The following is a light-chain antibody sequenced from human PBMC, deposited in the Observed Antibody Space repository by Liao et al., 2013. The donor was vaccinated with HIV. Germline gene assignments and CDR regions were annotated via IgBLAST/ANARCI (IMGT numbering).Light chain of an antibody. CDR1: NVASNS. CDR3: QAWDSSTWV. J-gene: IGLJ3*02. Sequence: SYELTQPPSVSVAPGKTASITCGGNNVASNSVHWYQQKPGQAPVLVIYYDSDRPSGIPERFSGSNSGNTATLTISRVEAGDEADYYCQAWDSSTWVFGGGTKLTVL. V-gene: IGLV3-21*01. CDR2: YDS.